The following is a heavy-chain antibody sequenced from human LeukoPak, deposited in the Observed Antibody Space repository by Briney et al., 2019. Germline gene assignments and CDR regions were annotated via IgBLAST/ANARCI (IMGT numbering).Heavy chain of an antibody. V-gene: IGHV1-18*01. J-gene: IGHJ3*02. CDR1: DYTFTSYG. D-gene: IGHD3-22*01. Sequence: ASVKVSCKASDYTFTSYGINWVRQAPGQGLEWLGWISAYNGNTNYAQKFQGRVTMTTDTSTSTAYMELRSLRSDDTAVYYCARDRTQFTMMAADAFDIWGQGTMVTVSS. CDR3: ARDRTQFTMMAADAFDI. CDR2: ISAYNGNT.